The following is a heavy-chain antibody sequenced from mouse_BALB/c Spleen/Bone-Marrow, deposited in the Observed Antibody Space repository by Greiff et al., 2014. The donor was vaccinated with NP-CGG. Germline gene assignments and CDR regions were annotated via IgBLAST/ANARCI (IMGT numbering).Heavy chain of an antibody. Sequence: VQLQQSGPELVKPGASVKMSCKASGYTFSSYVMHWVNQTPGQGLEWIGYINPYNDGTKYNEKFKGKATLTSDKSSSTAYMELSSLTSEDSAVYYCARGGVRWNYYAIDYWGQGTSVTVSA. CDR2: INPYNDGT. V-gene: IGHV1-14*01. J-gene: IGHJ4*01. CDR3: ARGGVRWNYYAIDY. CDR1: GYTFSSYV. D-gene: IGHD2-14*01.